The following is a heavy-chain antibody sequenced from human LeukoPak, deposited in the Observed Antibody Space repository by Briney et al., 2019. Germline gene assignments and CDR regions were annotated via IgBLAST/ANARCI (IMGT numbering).Heavy chain of an antibody. Sequence: SETLSLTCTVSGGSISSYYWSWIRQPPGKGLEWIGYIYCSGSTNYNPSLKSRVTISVDTSKNQFSLKLSSVTAADTAVYYCASSGYYDFWSGYPHYYYYYMDVWGKGTTVTVSS. J-gene: IGHJ6*03. V-gene: IGHV4-59*01. CDR2: IYCSGST. CDR1: GGSISSYY. CDR3: ASSGYYDFWSGYPHYYYYYMDV. D-gene: IGHD3-3*01.